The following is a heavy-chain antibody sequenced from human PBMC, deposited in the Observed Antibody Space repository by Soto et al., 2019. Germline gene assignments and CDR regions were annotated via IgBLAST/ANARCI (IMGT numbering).Heavy chain of an antibody. D-gene: IGHD1-26*01. CDR3: ARDWEFGY. CDR1: GYTFSTYY. CDR2: INPSGDST. Sequence: QVQLVQSGAEVKKPGASVRLSCKASGYTFSTYYMHWVRQAPGQGLEWMGVINPSGDSTTYAQKFPGRVNLTRDTSTSTLFQELSSLRSEDTAVYFCARDWEFGYWGQGTLVTVSS. V-gene: IGHV1-46*01. J-gene: IGHJ4*02.